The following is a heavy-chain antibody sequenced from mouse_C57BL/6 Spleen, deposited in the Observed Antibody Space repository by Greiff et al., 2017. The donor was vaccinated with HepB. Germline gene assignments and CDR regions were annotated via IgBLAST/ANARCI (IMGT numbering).Heavy chain of an antibody. CDR2: ISYDGSN. J-gene: IGHJ3*01. D-gene: IGHD2-4*01. V-gene: IGHV3-6*01. CDR1: GYSITSGYY. CDR3: SRRDYGFFAY. Sequence: EVKLVESGPGLVKPSQSLSLTCSVTGYSITSGYYWNWIRQFPGNKLEWMGYISYDGSNNYNPSLKNRISITRDTSKNQFFLKLNSVTTEDTATYYCSRRDYGFFAYWGQGTLVTVSA.